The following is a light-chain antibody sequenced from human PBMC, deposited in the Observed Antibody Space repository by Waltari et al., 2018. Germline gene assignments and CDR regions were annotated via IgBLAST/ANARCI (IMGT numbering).Light chain of an antibody. J-gene: IGKJ3*01. Sequence: DIVLTQSPGTLSLSPGERATLSCRASQTIYNKYLAWYQQKSGQAPRLRIYGASSMATGIPDRFSGSGSGTDFTLTISRLEPEDFSVYFCQQFGTSPPTGFGPGTRLDVK. CDR1: QTIYNKY. V-gene: IGKV3-20*01. CDR2: GAS. CDR3: QQFGTSPPTG.